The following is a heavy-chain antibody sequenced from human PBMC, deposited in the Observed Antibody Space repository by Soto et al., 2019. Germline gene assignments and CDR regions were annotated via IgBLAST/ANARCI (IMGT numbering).Heavy chain of an antibody. Sequence: SGPTLVNPTQTLTLTCTFSGFSLSTRAVGVGWIRQPPGKALEWLALIYWNDDKRYSPSLKNRLTITKDTSKNHVVLTMTNMDPVDTATYYCAHRHELGSFDIWGQGTKVTRLL. D-gene: IGHD1-26*01. V-gene: IGHV2-5*01. CDR1: GFSLSTRAVG. CDR3: AHRHELGSFDI. CDR2: IYWNDDK. J-gene: IGHJ3*02.